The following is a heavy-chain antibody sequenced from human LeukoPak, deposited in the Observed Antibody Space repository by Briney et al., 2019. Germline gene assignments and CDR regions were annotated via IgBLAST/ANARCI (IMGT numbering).Heavy chain of an antibody. J-gene: IGHJ3*02. V-gene: IGHV3-30-3*01. CDR1: GFTFSSYA. Sequence: PGGSLRLSCAASGFTFSSYAMHWVRQAPGKGLEWVAVISYDGSNKYYADSVKGRFTISRDNSKNTLHLQMNSLRAEDTAVYYCARECPFGEDAFDIWGQGTMVTVSS. CDR2: ISYDGSNK. D-gene: IGHD3-3*01. CDR3: ARECPFGEDAFDI.